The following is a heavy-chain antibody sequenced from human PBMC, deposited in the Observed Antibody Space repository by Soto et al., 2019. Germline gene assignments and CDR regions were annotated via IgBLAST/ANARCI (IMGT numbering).Heavy chain of an antibody. D-gene: IGHD2-8*01. Sequence: PSETLSLTCTVSGGSISSYYWSWIRQPPGKGLEWIAYIYYSGSTNYNPSLKSRVTISVDTSKNQFSLKLSSVTAADTAVYYCAGGPRYYCTNGVCYKSYYYGMDVWGQGTTVTVSS. CDR2: IYYSGST. V-gene: IGHV4-59*08. CDR3: AGGPRYYCTNGVCYKSYYYGMDV. CDR1: GGSISSYY. J-gene: IGHJ6*02.